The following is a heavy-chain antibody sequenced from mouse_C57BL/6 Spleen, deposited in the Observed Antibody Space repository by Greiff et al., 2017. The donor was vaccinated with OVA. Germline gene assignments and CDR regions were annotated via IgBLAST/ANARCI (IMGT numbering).Heavy chain of an antibody. J-gene: IGHJ2*01. D-gene: IGHD1-1*01. CDR2: ISDGGSYT. V-gene: IGHV5-4*01. CDR3: ARDVDYYGSSFFDY. Sequence: EVQLQESGGGLVKPGGSLKLSCAASGFTFSSYAMSWVRQTPEKRLEWVATISDGGSYTYYPDNVKGRFTISRDNAKNNLYLQMSHLKSQDTAMYDFARDVDYYGSSFFDYWGQGTTLTVSS. CDR1: GFTFSSYA.